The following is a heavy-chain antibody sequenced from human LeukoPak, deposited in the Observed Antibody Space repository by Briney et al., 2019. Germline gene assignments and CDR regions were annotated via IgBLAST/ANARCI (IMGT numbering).Heavy chain of an antibody. Sequence: AGGSLRPSCAASGFTFSSYAMSWVRQAPGKGLEWVSAISGGGGSTYYADSVKGRFTISRDNSKNTLYLQMNSLRAEDTAVYYCAKGGLLVASFDYWGQGTLVTVSS. V-gene: IGHV3-23*01. CDR2: ISGGGGST. D-gene: IGHD5-12*01. CDR3: AKGGLLVASFDY. CDR1: GFTFSSYA. J-gene: IGHJ4*02.